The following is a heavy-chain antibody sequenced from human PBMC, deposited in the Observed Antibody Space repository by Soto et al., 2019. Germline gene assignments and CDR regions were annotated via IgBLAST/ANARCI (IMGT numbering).Heavy chain of an antibody. Sequence: QVQLVESGGGVVQPGRSLRLSCAASGFTFSSYGMHWVRQAPGKGLEWVAVIWYDGSNKYYADSVKGRFTISRDNSKNTMYLKMNSMRAEDTAVYYCARDAGQYDSCGYSPDYWGQGTLVTVSS. J-gene: IGHJ4*02. D-gene: IGHD3-22*01. V-gene: IGHV3-33*01. CDR1: GFTFSSYG. CDR2: IWYDGSNK. CDR3: ARDAGQYDSCGYSPDY.